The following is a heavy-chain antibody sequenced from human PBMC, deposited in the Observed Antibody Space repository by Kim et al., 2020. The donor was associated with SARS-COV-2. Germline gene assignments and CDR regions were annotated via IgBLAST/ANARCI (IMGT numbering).Heavy chain of an antibody. J-gene: IGHJ6*02. CDR2: INSDGSST. Sequence: GGSLRLSCAASGFTFSSYWMHWVRQAPGKGLVWVSRINSDGSSTSYADSVKGRFTISRHNAKNTLYLQMNSLRAEDTAVYYCARDYGDYEYYYYYGMDVWGQGTTVTVSS. V-gene: IGHV3-74*01. CDR1: GFTFSSYW. D-gene: IGHD4-17*01. CDR3: ARDYGDYEYYYYYGMDV.